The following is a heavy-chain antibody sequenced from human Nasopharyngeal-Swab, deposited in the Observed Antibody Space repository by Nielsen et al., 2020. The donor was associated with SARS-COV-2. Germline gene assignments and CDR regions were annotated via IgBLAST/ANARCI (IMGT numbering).Heavy chain of an antibody. CDR2: VSGSGGTT. Sequence: RQCQGKVRDRVSGVSGSGGTTKYADSVKGRFTISRDNSKNKLYLQMHSLRVEDTAVYYCAKDRYCSGGACYFSGFDYWGLGTLVTVSS. D-gene: IGHD2-15*01. CDR3: AKDRYCSGGACYFSGFDY. J-gene: IGHJ4*02. V-gene: IGHV3-23*01.